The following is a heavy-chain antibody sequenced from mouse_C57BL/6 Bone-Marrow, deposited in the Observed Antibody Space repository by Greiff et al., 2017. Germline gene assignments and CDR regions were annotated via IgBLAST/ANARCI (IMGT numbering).Heavy chain of an antibody. CDR2: IYPRSGNT. CDR1: GYTFTSYG. J-gene: IGHJ2*01. CDR3: ASLLGRRGY. D-gene: IGHD4-1*01. V-gene: IGHV1-81*01. Sequence: VMLVESGAELARPGASVKLSCKASGYTFTSYGISWVKQRTGQGLEWIGEIYPRSGNTYYNEKFKGKATLTADKSSSTAYMELRSLTSEDSAVYFCASLLGRRGYWGQGTTLTVSS.